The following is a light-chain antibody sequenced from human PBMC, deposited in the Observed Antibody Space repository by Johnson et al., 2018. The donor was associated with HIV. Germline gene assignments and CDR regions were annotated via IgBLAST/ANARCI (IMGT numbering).Light chain of an antibody. CDR2: ENN. J-gene: IGLJ1*01. CDR3: GTWDSSLTSYV. V-gene: IGLV1-51*02. Sequence: QPVLTQPPSVSAAPGQKVTISCSGSSSDIGKNYVSWYQQLPGTAPKLLVYENNKRPSGIPGRFSGSKSGPSATLGITGLQTGDEADYYCGTWDSSLTSYVFGAGTKVTVL. CDR1: SSDIGKNY.